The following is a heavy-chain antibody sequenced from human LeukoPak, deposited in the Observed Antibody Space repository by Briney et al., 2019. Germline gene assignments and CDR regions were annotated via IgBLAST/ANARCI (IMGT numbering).Heavy chain of an antibody. V-gene: IGHV3-48*01. CDR3: AREDYYDSSGYYPSDY. CDR1: GFTFSGYS. CDR2: ISSSSINI. D-gene: IGHD3-22*01. Sequence: PGGSLRLSCATSGFTFSGYSMNWVRQAPGKGLEWISYISSSSINIHYGDSVKGRFTISRDNAENSLYLQMNSLRAEDTAVYYCAREDYYDSSGYYPSDYWGQGTLVTVSS. J-gene: IGHJ4*02.